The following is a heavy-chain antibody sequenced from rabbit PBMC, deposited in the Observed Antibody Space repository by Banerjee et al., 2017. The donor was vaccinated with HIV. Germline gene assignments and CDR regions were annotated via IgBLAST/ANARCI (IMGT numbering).Heavy chain of an antibody. CDR2: IYAGSSGST. J-gene: IGHJ4*01. V-gene: IGHV1S40*01. CDR3: ARGTGWRGNGYGSL. D-gene: IGHD6-1*01. Sequence: QSLEESGGDLVKPGASLTLTCTASGFSLNIYEMCWVRQAPGKGLEWIACIYAGSSGSTWYASWAKGRFTISKTSSTTVTLQMTSLTAADTATYFCARGTGWRGNGYGSLWGPGTLVTVS. CDR1: GFSLNIYE.